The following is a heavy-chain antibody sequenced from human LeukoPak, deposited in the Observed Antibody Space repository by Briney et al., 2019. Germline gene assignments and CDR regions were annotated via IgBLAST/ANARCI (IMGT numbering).Heavy chain of an antibody. V-gene: IGHV4-34*01. Sequence: SETLSLTCAVYGGSFSGYCWSWIRQPPGKGLEWIGEINHSGSTNYNPSLKSRVTISVDRFKIQFSLKLSSVTAADTAVYYCARVRFLTGYVMTDAFDICSQGTMVTVTS. CDR2: INHSGST. CDR1: GGSFSGYC. D-gene: IGHD3-9*01. J-gene: IGHJ3*02. CDR3: ARVRFLTGYVMTDAFDI.